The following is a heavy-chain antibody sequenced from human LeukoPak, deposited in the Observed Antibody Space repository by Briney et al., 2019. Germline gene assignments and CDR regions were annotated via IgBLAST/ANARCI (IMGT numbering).Heavy chain of an antibody. Sequence: QTGGSLRLSCAASGFTFSSYEMNWVRQAPGKGLEWVSYISSSGSTRYYADSVKGRFTVSRDNAKNSLYLQLNSLRAEDTAVYYCARDHRYSTISWFDPWGQGTLVTVSS. CDR1: GFTFSSYE. J-gene: IGHJ5*02. V-gene: IGHV3-48*03. CDR2: ISSSGSTR. D-gene: IGHD5-12*01. CDR3: ARDHRYSTISWFDP.